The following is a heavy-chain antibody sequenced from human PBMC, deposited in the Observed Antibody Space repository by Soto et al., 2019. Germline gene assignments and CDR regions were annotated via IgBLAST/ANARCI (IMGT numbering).Heavy chain of an antibody. CDR1: GGSISSGGYS. Sequence: QLQLQESGSGLVKPSQTLSLTCAVSGGSISSGGYSWSWIRQPPGKGLEWIGYIYHSGSTYYNPSLKIRVTISVDRSKNQFSLKLSSVTAADTAVYYCARGGGDYYDSSGYPASFFDYWGQGTLVTVSS. V-gene: IGHV4-30-2*01. J-gene: IGHJ4*02. D-gene: IGHD3-22*01. CDR2: IYHSGST. CDR3: ARGGGDYYDSSGYPASFFDY.